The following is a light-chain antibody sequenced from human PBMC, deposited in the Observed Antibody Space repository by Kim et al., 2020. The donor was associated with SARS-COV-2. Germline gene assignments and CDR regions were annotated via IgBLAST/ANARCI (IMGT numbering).Light chain of an antibody. CDR3: NSRDSSGNHAV. Sequence: ALGQTVRTTCRGDSLRSYYASWYQQKPGQAPVLVMYGKNNRPSGIPDRFSGSSSGNTASLTITGAQAEEDADYYCNSRDSSGNHAVFGGGTQLTVL. V-gene: IGLV3-19*01. J-gene: IGLJ7*01. CDR1: SLRSYY. CDR2: GKN.